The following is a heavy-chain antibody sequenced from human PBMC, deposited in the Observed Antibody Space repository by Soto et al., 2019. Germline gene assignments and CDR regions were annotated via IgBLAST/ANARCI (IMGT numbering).Heavy chain of an antibody. CDR3: EREFMVAAGVDWFDP. CDR2: IYYSGST. Sequence: SETLSLTCTVSGGSISSYYWSWIRQPPGKGLEWIGYIYYSGSTNYNPSLKSRVTISVDTSKNQFSLKLSSVTAADTAVYYCEREFMVAAGVDWFDPCGQGTLVTVYS. CDR1: GGSISSYY. V-gene: IGHV4-59*01. J-gene: IGHJ5*02. D-gene: IGHD6-13*01.